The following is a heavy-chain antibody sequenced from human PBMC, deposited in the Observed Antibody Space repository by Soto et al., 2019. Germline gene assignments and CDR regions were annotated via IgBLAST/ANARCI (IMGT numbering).Heavy chain of an antibody. CDR3: ARDCTGGDCHYFDY. CDR1: GFTFSSYG. D-gene: IGHD2-21*02. J-gene: IGHJ4*02. Sequence: GGSLRLSCAASGFTFSSYGMHWVRQAPGKGLEWVAVIWYDGSYKYYADSVKGRFTISRDNSKNTLYLQMNSLRAEDAAVYYCARDCTGGDCHYFDYWGQGTLVTVSS. V-gene: IGHV3-33*01. CDR2: IWYDGSYK.